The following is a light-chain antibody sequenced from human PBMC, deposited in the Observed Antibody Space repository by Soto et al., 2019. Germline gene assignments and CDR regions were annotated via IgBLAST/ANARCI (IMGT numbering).Light chain of an antibody. CDR1: QSVGSTY. CDR3: PPNHNSRT. V-gene: IGKV3-20*01. Sequence: EIVLTQSPGTLSLSPGERATLSCRASQSVGSTYLAWYQHNPGQAPRLLIYGSSNRATGIPARISGSGSGTVITLTISRLQPEDIEDYYCPPNHNSRTFGPGTKVDIK. J-gene: IGKJ3*01. CDR2: GSS.